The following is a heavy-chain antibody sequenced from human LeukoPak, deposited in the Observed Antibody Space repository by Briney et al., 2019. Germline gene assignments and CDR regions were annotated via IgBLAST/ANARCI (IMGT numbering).Heavy chain of an antibody. D-gene: IGHD6-6*01. J-gene: IGHJ6*03. CDR3: ARGEYSRYHYYYMDV. V-gene: IGHV4-34*01. CDR1: GFTFSSYS. CDR2: INHSGST. Sequence: GSLRLSCAASGFTFSSYSMNWVRQAPGKGLEWIGEINHSGSTNYNPSLKSRVTISVDTSKNQFSLKLSSVTAADTAVYYCARGEYSRYHYYYMDVWGKGTTVTVSS.